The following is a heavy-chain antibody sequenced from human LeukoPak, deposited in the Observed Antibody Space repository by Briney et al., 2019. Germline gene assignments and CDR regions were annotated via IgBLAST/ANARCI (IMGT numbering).Heavy chain of an antibody. CDR3: AKDLTWIQLRFDY. V-gene: IGHV3-23*01. Sequence: GGSLRLSCAGFGFTFSSYAMSWVRQAPGKGLEWVSAISGSGGSTYYADSVKGRFTISRDNSKNTLYLQMNSLRAEDTAVYYCAKDLTWIQLRFDYWGQGTLVTVSS. CDR1: GFTFSSYA. J-gene: IGHJ4*02. CDR2: ISGSGGST. D-gene: IGHD5-18*01.